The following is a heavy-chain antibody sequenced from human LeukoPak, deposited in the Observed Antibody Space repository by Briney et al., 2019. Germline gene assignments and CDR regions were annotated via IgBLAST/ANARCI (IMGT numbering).Heavy chain of an antibody. CDR2: ISGSGGST. V-gene: IGHV3-23*01. D-gene: IGHD2-2*01. J-gene: IGHJ4*02. Sequence: EGSLRLSCAASGFTFSSYAMSWVRQAPGRGLEWVSAISGSGGSTYYADSVKGRFTISRDNSKNTLCLQMNGLRAEDTAVYYCAKRVGVPAANYYFDYWGQGTLVTVSS. CDR3: AKRVGVPAANYYFDY. CDR1: GFTFSSYA.